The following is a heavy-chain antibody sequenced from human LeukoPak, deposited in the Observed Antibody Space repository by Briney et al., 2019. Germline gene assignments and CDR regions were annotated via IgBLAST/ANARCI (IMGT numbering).Heavy chain of an antibody. V-gene: IGHV3-30-3*01. D-gene: IGHD3-9*01. CDR3: ARDFGWLSGFDN. CDR2: ISYDGTNK. J-gene: IGHJ4*02. CDR1: GFTFSSYA. Sequence: PGRTLRLSCAASGFTFSSYAIHWVRQAPGKGLESVAIISYDGTNKYYADSVRGRFTISRDISKNTLYLQMNSLRAEDTAVYYCARDFGWLSGFDNWGQGTLVTVSS.